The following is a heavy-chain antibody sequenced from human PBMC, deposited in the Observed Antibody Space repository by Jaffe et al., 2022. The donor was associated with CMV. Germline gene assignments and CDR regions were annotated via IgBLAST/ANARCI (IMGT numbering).Heavy chain of an antibody. Sequence: EVQLVESGGGLVQPGRSLRLSCAASGFTFDDYAMHWVRQAPGKGLEWVSGISWNSGSIGYADSVKGRFTISRDNAKNSLYLQMNSLRAEDTALYYCAKDMGYSNFDLGYGMDVWGQGTTVTVSS. J-gene: IGHJ6*02. CDR1: GFTFDDYA. V-gene: IGHV3-9*01. D-gene: IGHD4-4*01. CDR3: AKDMGYSNFDLGYGMDV. CDR2: ISWNSGSI.